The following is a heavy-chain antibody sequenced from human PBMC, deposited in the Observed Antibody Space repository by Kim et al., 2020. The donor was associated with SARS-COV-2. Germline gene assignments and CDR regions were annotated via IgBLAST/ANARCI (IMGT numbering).Heavy chain of an antibody. V-gene: IGHV1-69*06. J-gene: IGHJ4*01. CDR1: GCTFSSYA. CDR3: ASDLGRCVGSSWFGFDD. D-gene: IGHD6-13*01. Sequence: SVKVSCKASGCTFSSYAISWVRQAPGQGLEWMGWIIPFFGNANYAQKFQGRVTITADKSTSTAYMELSSLRSDDTAVYYCASDLGRCVGSSWFGFDDWG. CDR2: IIPFFGNA.